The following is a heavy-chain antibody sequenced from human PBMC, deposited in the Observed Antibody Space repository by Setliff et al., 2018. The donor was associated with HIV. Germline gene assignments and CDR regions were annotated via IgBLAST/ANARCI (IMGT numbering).Heavy chain of an antibody. D-gene: IGHD6-13*01. Sequence: SETLSLTCTVSAGSISSYYWSWIRQPPGKGLEWIGYIYHSGSTNYNPSLKGRVTISVATSKDQFSLNLRSVTAADTAVYYCARALSAAGLAWFDPWGQGTLVTVSS. CDR2: IYHSGST. CDR1: AGSISSYY. V-gene: IGHV4-59*01. CDR3: ARALSAAGLAWFDP. J-gene: IGHJ5*02.